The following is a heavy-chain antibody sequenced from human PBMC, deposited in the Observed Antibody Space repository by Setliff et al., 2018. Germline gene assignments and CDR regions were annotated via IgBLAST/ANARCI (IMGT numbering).Heavy chain of an antibody. D-gene: IGHD2-21*01. CDR1: GGSISSYY. Sequence: SETLSLTCTVSGGSISSYYWIWIRQPPGKGLEWIGYISTSGSTNYNPSLKSRVTISVDTSKNQSSLKVSSVTAADTAVYYCARLGTTIPTSGTWTYYYYYYMDVWGKGTTVTVSS. J-gene: IGHJ6*03. CDR2: ISTSGST. CDR3: ARLGTTIPTSGTWTYYYYYYMDV. V-gene: IGHV4-4*08.